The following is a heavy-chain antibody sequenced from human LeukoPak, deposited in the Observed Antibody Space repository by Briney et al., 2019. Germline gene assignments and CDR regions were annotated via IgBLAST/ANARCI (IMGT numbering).Heavy chain of an antibody. J-gene: IGHJ4*02. V-gene: IGHV4-34*01. Sequence: PSETLSLTCAVYGGSFSGYYWSWIRQPPGKGLEWIGEINHSGSTNYNPSLKSRVTVSVDTSKNQFSLKLSSVTAADTAVYYCAERVAAGGDYWGQGTLVTVSS. D-gene: IGHD6-13*01. CDR2: INHSGST. CDR3: AERVAAGGDY. CDR1: GGSFSGYY.